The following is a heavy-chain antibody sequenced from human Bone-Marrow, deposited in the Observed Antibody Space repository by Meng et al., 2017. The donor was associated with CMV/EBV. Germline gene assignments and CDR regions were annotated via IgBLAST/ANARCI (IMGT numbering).Heavy chain of an antibody. J-gene: IGHJ3*02. CDR1: GFTFSDYY. CDR3: AKDSVTMVPSYAFDI. CDR2: IWYDGSNK. D-gene: IGHD3-10*01. Sequence: GESLKISCAASGFTFSDYYMSWVRQAPGKGLEWVAVIWYDGSNKYYADSVKGRFTISRDNSKNTLYLQMNSLRAEDTAVYYCAKDSVTMVPSYAFDIWGQGTMVTVSS. V-gene: IGHV3-33*06.